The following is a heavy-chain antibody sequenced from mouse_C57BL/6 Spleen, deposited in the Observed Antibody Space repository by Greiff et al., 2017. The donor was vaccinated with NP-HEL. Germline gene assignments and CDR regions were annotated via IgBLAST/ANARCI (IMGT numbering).Heavy chain of an antibody. CDR3: ARFDYYGSSPFAY. CDR2: INPNNGGT. V-gene: IGHV1-22*01. J-gene: IGHJ3*01. CDR1: GYTFTDYN. Sequence: EVQLQQSGPELVKPGASVKMSCKASGYTFTDYNMHWVKQSHGKSLEWIGYINPNNGGTSYNQKFKGKATLTVNKSSSTAYMELRSLTSEDSAVYYCARFDYYGSSPFAYWGQGTLVTVSA. D-gene: IGHD1-1*01.